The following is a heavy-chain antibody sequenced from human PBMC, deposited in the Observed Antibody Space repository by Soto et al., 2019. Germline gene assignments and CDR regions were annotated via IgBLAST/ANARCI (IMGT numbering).Heavy chain of an antibody. CDR2: ISRSGRGSA. J-gene: IGHJ4*02. D-gene: IGHD3-22*01. CDR1: GFTFNSYV. Sequence: GSLRLSCAASGFTFNSYVMTWVRQAPGEGLEWVSSISRSGRGSAYYADSVKGRFTISRDNSENTLFLQMNNLRDEDTALYYCARGRYLDSSDYWVANLPFDHWGLGTLVTVSS. CDR3: ARGRYLDSSDYWVANLPFDH. V-gene: IGHV3-23*01.